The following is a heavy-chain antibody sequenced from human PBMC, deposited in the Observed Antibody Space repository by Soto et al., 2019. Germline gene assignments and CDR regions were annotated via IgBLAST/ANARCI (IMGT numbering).Heavy chain of an antibody. D-gene: IGHD1-20*01. CDR2: IYWDDDK. V-gene: IGHV2-5*02. CDR3: AHSNCSQTEFWFDP. J-gene: IGHJ5*02. Sequence: QITLKESGPTLVKPTQTLTLTCTFSGFSLSTSGVGVGWIRQPPGKAPEWLALIYWDDDKRYSPSLKSRLTITKDTSKNQVVLTMTNMDPVDTATYYCAHSNCSQTEFWFDPWGQGTLVTVSS. CDR1: GFSLSTSGVG.